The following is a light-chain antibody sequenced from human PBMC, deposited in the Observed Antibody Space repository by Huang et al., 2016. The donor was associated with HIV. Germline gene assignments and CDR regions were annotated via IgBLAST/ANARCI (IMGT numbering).Light chain of an antibody. CDR2: WAA. CDR1: QPLLSTANNKSS. CDR3: QQYYSASIT. Sequence: DIVMTQSPGSLTVSLGERASINCTSSQPLLSTANNKSSLAWYQQKPRQPPKALIYWAANRESGVPERFSGSGSGTDFTLTISSLQAEDVALYYCQQYYSASITFGQGTRVEI. J-gene: IGKJ5*01. V-gene: IGKV4-1*01.